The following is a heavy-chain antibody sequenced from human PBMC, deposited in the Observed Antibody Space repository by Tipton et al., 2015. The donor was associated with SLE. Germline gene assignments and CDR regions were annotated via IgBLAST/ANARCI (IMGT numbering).Heavy chain of an antibody. CDR2: IIPMFGTT. J-gene: IGHJ4*02. CDR1: GGTFRNSA. Sequence: QSGAEVKKPGSSVKVSCKASGGTFRNSALNWVRQAPGRGLEWMGGIIPMFGTTNYAQKFQGRVAMTTDESTTTAYMELSSLRSGDTAVYYCARGVDAGVDYWGQGTLVTVSS. CDR3: ARGVDAGVDY. D-gene: IGHD7-27*01. V-gene: IGHV1-69*05.